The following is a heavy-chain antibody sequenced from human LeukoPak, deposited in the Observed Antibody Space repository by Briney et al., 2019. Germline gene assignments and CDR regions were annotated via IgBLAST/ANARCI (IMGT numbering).Heavy chain of an antibody. CDR1: GFTFGGYA. Sequence: GGSLRLSCAASGFTFGGYAVHWVRRAPGGGLEWVAVVSYDGSSEYCADSVRGRFTISRDNSKNTLYLQMNSLRAEDTAVYYCARDLVGVDPFDYWGQGTLVTVSS. V-gene: IGHV3-30-3*01. CDR3: ARDLVGVDPFDY. J-gene: IGHJ4*02. D-gene: IGHD3-3*01. CDR2: VSYDGSSE.